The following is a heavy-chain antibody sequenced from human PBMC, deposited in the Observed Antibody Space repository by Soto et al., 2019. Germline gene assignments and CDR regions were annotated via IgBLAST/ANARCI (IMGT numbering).Heavy chain of an antibody. Sequence: EVPLVESGGTLVQPGGSLRLSCEASGLIVSSKYMSWVRLAPGKGLEWVSVIYSDGTTNYADSVKGRFTISRDNSKNTVYLQVNSLRAEDTAAYHCARGFGSANYYGLVWDYWGPGTLVTVSS. CDR2: IYSDGTT. CDR3: ARGFGSANYYGLVWDY. J-gene: IGHJ4*02. CDR1: GLIVSSKY. D-gene: IGHD1-26*01. V-gene: IGHV3-66*01.